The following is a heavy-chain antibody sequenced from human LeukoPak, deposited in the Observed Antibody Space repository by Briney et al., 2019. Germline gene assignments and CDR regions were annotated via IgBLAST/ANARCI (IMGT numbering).Heavy chain of an antibody. J-gene: IGHJ4*02. CDR2: INHSGST. CDR1: GVSFRGYY. V-gene: IGHV4-34*01. CDR3: AIVLYSSSWYYFDY. Sequence: SETLSLTCAVYGVSFRGYYWSWIRQPPGKGLEWIGEINHSGSTNYNPSLKSRVTISVDTSKNQFSLKLSSVTAANTAVYYCAIVLYSSSWYYFDYWGQGTLVTVSS. D-gene: IGHD6-13*01.